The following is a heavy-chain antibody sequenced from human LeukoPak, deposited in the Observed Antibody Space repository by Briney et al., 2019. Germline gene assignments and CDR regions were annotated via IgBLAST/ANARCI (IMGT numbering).Heavy chain of an antibody. CDR2: IIPIFGTA. Sequence: SVKVSCKASGGTFSSYAISWVRQAPGQGLEWMGGIIPIFGTANYTQKFQGRVTITADESTSTAYMELSSLRSEDTAVYYCARAHLGGDYDILTGPYSPAGDYGMDVWGKGTTVTVSS. D-gene: IGHD3-9*01. V-gene: IGHV1-69*01. J-gene: IGHJ6*04. CDR1: GGTFSSYA. CDR3: ARAHLGGDYDILTGPYSPAGDYGMDV.